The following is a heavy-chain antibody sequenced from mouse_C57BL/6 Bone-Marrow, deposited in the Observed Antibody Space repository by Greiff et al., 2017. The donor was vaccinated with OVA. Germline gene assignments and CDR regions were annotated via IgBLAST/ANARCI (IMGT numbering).Heavy chain of an antibody. CDR2: ISGGGGNT. J-gene: IGHJ3*01. Sequence: EVKLVESGGGLVQPGGSLTLSCAASGFTFSSYTMSWVRQTPEKRLEWVATISGGGGNTYYPDSVKGRFIISRDNAKNTLYLQMSSLRSEDTALYYCARHLDLAYDYCSAWCAYWGQGTLVTVSA. CDR3: ARHLDLAYDYCSAWCAY. V-gene: IGHV5-9*01. D-gene: IGHD1-1*01. CDR1: GFTFSSYT.